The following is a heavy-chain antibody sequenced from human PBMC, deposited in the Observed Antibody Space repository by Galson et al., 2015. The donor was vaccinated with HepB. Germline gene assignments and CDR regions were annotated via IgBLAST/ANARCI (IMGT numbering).Heavy chain of an antibody. D-gene: IGHD2-8*02. CDR2: ISSSSTYK. CDR1: GFTFSTYS. J-gene: IGHJ4*02. Sequence: SLRLSCAASGFTFSTYSMNWVRQAPGKGLEWVSSISSSSTYKKNADSVEGRFTISRDNAKNSLYLQMNSLRAEDTAVYFCAVAYCTAASCPWSFDYWGQGTLVTVSS. V-gene: IGHV3-21*01. CDR3: AVAYCTAASCPWSFDY.